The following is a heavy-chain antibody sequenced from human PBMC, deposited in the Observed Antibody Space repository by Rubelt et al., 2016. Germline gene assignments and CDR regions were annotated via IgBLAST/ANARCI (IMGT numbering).Heavy chain of an antibody. J-gene: IGHJ4*02. V-gene: IGHV4-59*08. D-gene: IGHD6-19*01. CDR1: GGSINSYY. CDR3: ARSGKQWDALDY. Sequence: QVQLQESGPGLVKPSETLSLTCTVSGGSINSYYWSWIRQPPGKGLEWIGHIYYSGSTNYNPSLRCGVTISVEPSKNQCSLKLNSVTAADTAVYYCARSGKQWDALDYWGQGTLVTVSS. CDR2: IYYSGST.